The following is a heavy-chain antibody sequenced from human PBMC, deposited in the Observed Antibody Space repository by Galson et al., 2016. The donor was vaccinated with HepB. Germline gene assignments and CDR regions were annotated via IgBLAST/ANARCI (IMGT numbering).Heavy chain of an antibody. Sequence: SLRLSCATSGFTFTRYNMNWVRQAPGKGLEWVSSISSGSSYIYYADSVKGRFTISRDNVKKSLYLQMNSLRPEDTAVYYCARVREQQLLDVFDIWGQGTMVTVSS. CDR3: ARVREQQLLDVFDI. CDR2: ISSGSSYI. CDR1: GFTFTRYN. D-gene: IGHD6-13*01. V-gene: IGHV3-21*01. J-gene: IGHJ3*02.